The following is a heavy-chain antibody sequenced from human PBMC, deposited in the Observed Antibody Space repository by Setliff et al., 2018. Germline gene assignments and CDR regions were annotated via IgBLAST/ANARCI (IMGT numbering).Heavy chain of an antibody. D-gene: IGHD3-22*01. CDR1: GFTFHGHG. CDR2: INWDGRRT. Sequence: GGSLRLSCAASGFTFHGHGMNWVRQAPGKGLEWVSTINWDGRRTGYTDSVKGRFTISRDNAKNSLYLQMNSLRAEDTAVYYCARRYYYDSSGYYSRGATFGYWGQGTLVTVSS. CDR3: ARRYYYDSSGYYSRGATFGY. V-gene: IGHV3-20*04. J-gene: IGHJ4*02.